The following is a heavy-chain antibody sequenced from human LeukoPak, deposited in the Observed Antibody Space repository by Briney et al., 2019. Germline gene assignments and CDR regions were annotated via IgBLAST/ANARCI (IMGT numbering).Heavy chain of an antibody. V-gene: IGHV3-23*01. CDR1: GFTFRNYA. D-gene: IGHD5-24*01. Sequence: SGGTLRLSCAASGFTFRNYAMSWVRQAPGKGLEWVSAISGSGGSTYYADSVKGRFTISRDNSKNTLYLQMNSLRAEDTAVYYCAKSVSLASTRNKGKGTEDYWGQGTLVTVSS. J-gene: IGHJ4*02. CDR2: ISGSGGST. CDR3: AKSVSLASTRNKGKGTEDY.